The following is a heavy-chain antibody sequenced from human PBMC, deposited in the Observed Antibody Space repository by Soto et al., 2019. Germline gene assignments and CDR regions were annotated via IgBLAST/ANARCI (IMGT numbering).Heavy chain of an antibody. Sequence: QLQLQESGPGLVKPSETLSLTCTVSGGSVSSNDYSWGWVRQSPGKGPEWIGAIYSHDDTHYNPSLLSRVTISVDTSKNDFSLRLNSVTAADTAVYYCVRLNGYCVSTKCRGYYGMDVWGQGTTVTVSS. CDR3: VRLNGYCVSTKCRGYYGMDV. V-gene: IGHV4-39*01. J-gene: IGHJ6*02. CDR2: IYSHDDT. CDR1: GGSVSSNDYS. D-gene: IGHD2-2*03.